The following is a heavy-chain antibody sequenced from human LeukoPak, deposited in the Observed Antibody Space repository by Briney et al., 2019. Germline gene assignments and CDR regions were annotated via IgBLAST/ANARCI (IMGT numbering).Heavy chain of an antibody. CDR3: AREIAAADTIDY. D-gene: IGHD6-13*01. V-gene: IGHV3-11*04. J-gene: IGHJ4*02. Sequence: PGGSLRLSCAASGFTFSDYYMSWIRQAPGKGLEWVSYISSSGSTTYYADSVKGRFTISRDNAKNSLYLQMNSLRAEDTAVYYCAREIAAADTIDYWGQGTLVTVSS. CDR1: GFTFSDYY. CDR2: ISSSGSTT.